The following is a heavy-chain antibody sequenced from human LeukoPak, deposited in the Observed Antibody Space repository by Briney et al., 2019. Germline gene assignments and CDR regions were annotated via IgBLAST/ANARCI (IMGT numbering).Heavy chain of an antibody. V-gene: IGHV1-69*13. Sequence: SVKVSCKASGGTFSSYAISWVRQAPGRGLEWMGGIIPIFGTANYAQKFQGRVTITADESTSTAYMELSSLRSEDAAVYYCARGSFGVDTRTGEGWNYWGQETLVTVSS. CDR3: ARGSFGVDTRTGEGWNY. J-gene: IGHJ4*02. CDR2: IIPIFGTA. CDR1: GGTFSSYA. D-gene: IGHD3-3*01.